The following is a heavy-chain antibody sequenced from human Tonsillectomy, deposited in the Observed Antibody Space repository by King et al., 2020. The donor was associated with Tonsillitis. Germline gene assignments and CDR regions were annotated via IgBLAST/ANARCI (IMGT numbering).Heavy chain of an antibody. Sequence: VQLVESGGGLVQPGGSLKLSCAASGFTFSGSAMHWVRQASGKGLEWVGRIRSKANSYATAYAASVKGRFTITRDDSKNTAYLQMNSLKTEDTAVLYCTWACGFPALLGYWGQGTLVTVSS. J-gene: IGHJ4*02. D-gene: IGHD1-26*01. V-gene: IGHV3-73*02. CDR2: IRSKANSYAT. CDR3: TWACGFPALLGY. CDR1: GFTFSGSA.